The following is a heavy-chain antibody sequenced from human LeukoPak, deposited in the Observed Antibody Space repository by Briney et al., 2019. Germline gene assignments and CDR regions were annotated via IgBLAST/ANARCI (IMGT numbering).Heavy chain of an antibody. Sequence: SETLSLTCTVSGGSISSSSYYWGWIRQPPGKGLEWIGSIYYSGSTYYNPSLKSRVTISVDTSKNQFSLKLSSVTAADTAVYYCARHEKLVSYWYFDLWGRGTLVTVSS. CDR2: IYYSGST. D-gene: IGHD3-9*01. CDR3: ARHEKLVSYWYFDL. CDR1: GGSISSSSYY. V-gene: IGHV4-39*01. J-gene: IGHJ2*01.